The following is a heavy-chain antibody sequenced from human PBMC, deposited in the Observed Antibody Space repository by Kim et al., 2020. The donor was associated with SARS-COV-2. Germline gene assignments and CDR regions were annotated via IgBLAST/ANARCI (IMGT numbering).Heavy chain of an antibody. V-gene: IGHV3-23*01. Sequence: GGSLRLSCAASGFTFSSYAMSWVRQAPGKGLEWVSAISGSGGSTYYADSVKGRFTISRDNSKNTLYLQMNSLRAEDTAVYYCAGPRGPVATGRSNHYYYYGMDVWGQGTTVTVSS. CDR3: AGPRGPVATGRSNHYYYYGMDV. D-gene: IGHD5-12*01. CDR1: GFTFSSYA. CDR2: ISGSGGST. J-gene: IGHJ6*02.